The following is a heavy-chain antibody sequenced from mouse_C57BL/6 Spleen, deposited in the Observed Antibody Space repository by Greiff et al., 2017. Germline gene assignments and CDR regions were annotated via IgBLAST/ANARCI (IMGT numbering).Heavy chain of an antibody. V-gene: IGHV1-50*01. CDR3: AKLGRGYFDD. CDR1: GYTFTSYW. J-gene: IGHJ2*01. Sequence: QVQLQQPGAELVKPGASVKLSCKASGYTFTSYWMPWVKQRPGQGLEWIGEIDPSDSYTNYNQKFKGKATLTVDTSSSTAYMQLSSLTSEDSAVYYCAKLGRGYFDDWGQGTTLTVSS. CDR2: IDPSDSYT. D-gene: IGHD4-1*01.